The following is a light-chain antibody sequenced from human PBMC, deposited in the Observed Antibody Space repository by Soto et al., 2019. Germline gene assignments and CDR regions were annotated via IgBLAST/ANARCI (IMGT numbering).Light chain of an antibody. V-gene: IGKV3-15*01. J-gene: IGKJ1*01. Sequence: EIVMTQSPATLSVSPGETVTLSCRASQSVRTNLAWYQHKPGQSPRLLIYGASKRATDFPARFSGSGSGTEFTLTISSLQSEDFAVYYCQQYNDNWPTFGQGTKVDIK. CDR2: GAS. CDR1: QSVRTN. CDR3: QQYNDNWPT.